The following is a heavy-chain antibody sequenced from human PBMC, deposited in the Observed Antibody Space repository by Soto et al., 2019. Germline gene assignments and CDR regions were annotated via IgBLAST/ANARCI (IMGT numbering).Heavy chain of an antibody. Sequence: SETLSLTCTVSGGSISNYYWSWIRQPPGKGLEWIGCIFYSGSTNYSPSPRSRVTISVDTSKNQFSLELSSVTAADMAVYYCARDGKVSGSATHWFDPWGQGTLVTVSS. J-gene: IGHJ5*02. V-gene: IGHV4-59*01. CDR2: IFYSGST. CDR1: GGSISNYY. D-gene: IGHD1-26*01. CDR3: ARDGKVSGSATHWFDP.